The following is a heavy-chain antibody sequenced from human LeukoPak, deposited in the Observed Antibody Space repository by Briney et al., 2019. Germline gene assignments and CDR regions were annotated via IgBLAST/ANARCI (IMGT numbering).Heavy chain of an antibody. CDR1: GGSISSGSYY. Sequence: TLSLTCTVSGGSISSGSYYWSWLRQPAGKGLEWIARIYTSGSTDYNPSLKSRVTISVDTSKNQFSLKLSSVTAADTAVYYCARDAYHDWLSLGAFDIWGQGTMVTVSS. D-gene: IGHD3-9*01. J-gene: IGHJ3*02. CDR2: IYTSGST. V-gene: IGHV4-61*02. CDR3: ARDAYHDWLSLGAFDI.